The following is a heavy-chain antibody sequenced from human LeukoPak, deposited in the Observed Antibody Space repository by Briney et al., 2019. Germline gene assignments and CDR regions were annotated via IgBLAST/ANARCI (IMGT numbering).Heavy chain of an antibody. Sequence: GGSLTLSCAAHGGTVSSNYMSWVRQAPGKGLEWVAVIYSGGSTYYADSVKGRVTISRDNSKNTLYLQMNSLRAEDTAVYYCARVHGDRTTKGGNAFDIWGQGTMVTVSS. D-gene: IGHD4-17*01. V-gene: IGHV3-53*01. CDR2: IYSGGST. CDR1: GGTVSSNY. CDR3: ARVHGDRTTKGGNAFDI. J-gene: IGHJ3*02.